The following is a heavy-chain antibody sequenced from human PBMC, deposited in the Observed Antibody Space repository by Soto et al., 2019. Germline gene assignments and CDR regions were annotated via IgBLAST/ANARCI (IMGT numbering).Heavy chain of an antibody. V-gene: IGHV4-30-4*01. CDR1: GGSISSGDYY. CDR2: IYHSGST. J-gene: IGHJ5*02. D-gene: IGHD2-21*01. CDR3: ARERPDCARLDP. Sequence: QVQLQESGPGLVKPSPTLSLTCTVSGGSISSGDYYWSWIRQPPGKGLEWIGYIYHSGSTYYNPSLTSRVTRSVDTSKNQFSLKLSSVTAADTAVYYCARERPDCARLDPWGQGTLVTVSS.